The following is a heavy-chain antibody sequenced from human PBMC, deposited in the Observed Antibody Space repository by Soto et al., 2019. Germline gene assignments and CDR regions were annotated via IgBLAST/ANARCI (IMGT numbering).Heavy chain of an antibody. Sequence: EVQLVESGGGLVQPGESLRLSCAASGFTISTYWIHWVRQAPGKGLVCVSRIKSDGSVTNYVDSVEGRFTISRDNAKNTVYLQMNNLRAEDTAMYYCAREPDPGRNWFDPWGHGTMVTVSS. CDR1: GFTISTYW. J-gene: IGHJ5*02. CDR2: IKSDGSVT. CDR3: AREPDPGRNWFDP. V-gene: IGHV3-74*01.